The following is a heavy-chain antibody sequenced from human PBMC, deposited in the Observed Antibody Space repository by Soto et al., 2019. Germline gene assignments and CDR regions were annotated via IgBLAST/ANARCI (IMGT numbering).Heavy chain of an antibody. CDR2: ISGSSGYT. J-gene: IGHJ5*01. V-gene: IGHV3-11*06. CDR3: GRAPGAFDRIDS. Sequence: GGSLRLSCAASGFTFSDYFLTWIRHAPGKGLEWVSHISGSSGYTNYADSVKGRFTISKDNAKKSLYLEMNSLRPEDTAVYYCGRAPGAFDRIDSWGQGTLVTVSS. D-gene: IGHD1-26*01. CDR1: GFTFSDYF.